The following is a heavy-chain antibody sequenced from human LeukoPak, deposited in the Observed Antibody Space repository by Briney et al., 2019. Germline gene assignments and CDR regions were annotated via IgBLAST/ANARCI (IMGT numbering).Heavy chain of an antibody. CDR1: RFTFSSYA. V-gene: IGHV3-30-3*01. Sequence: GRALRLSCAASRFTFSSYAMHWVRQAPGKGLEWVAVISYDGSNKYYADSVKGRFTISRDNSKNTLYLQMNSLRAEDTAVYNCARGGAWKPKEGFWVSITWWGQGTLVTVSS. CDR3: ARGGAWKPKEGFWVSITW. J-gene: IGHJ4*02. D-gene: IGHD1-14*01. CDR2: ISYDGSNK.